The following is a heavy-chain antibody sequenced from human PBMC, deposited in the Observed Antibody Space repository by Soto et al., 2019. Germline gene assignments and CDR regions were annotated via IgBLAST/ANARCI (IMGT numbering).Heavy chain of an antibody. CDR3: ARVVAHYNGSYRTIDY. CDR2: INGGGSTT. J-gene: IGHJ4*02. V-gene: IGHV3-74*01. Sequence: EVQLVESGGGLVQPGGSLRLSCAASGFTFSAYWMYWVRQAPGKGLVWVSRINGGGSTTSYADSVKGRFTVSRDNAKNTLYLQMNSLRAEDTAVYYCARVVAHYNGSYRTIDYWGQATLVTVSS. CDR1: GFTFSAYW. D-gene: IGHD1-26*01.